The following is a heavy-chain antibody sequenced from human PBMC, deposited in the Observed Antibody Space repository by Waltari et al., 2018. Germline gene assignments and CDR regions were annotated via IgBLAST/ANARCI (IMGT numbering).Heavy chain of an antibody. J-gene: IGHJ3*02. Sequence: QVQLVQSGAEVKKPGASVKVSCKASGYTFTSYYMHWVRQAPGQGLEWMGIINPSVGSTSYAQKFQGRVTMTRDTSTSTVYMGLSSLRSEDTAVYYCASLSDGDYVAEFAFDIWGQGTMVTVSS. CDR3: ASLSDGDYVAEFAFDI. V-gene: IGHV1-46*01. CDR1: GYTFTSYY. D-gene: IGHD4-17*01. CDR2: INPSVGST.